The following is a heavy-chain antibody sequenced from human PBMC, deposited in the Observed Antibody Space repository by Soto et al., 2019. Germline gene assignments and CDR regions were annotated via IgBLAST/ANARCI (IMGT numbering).Heavy chain of an antibody. J-gene: IGHJ5*02. CDR2: IIPIFGTA. CDR1: GGTFSSYA. D-gene: IGHD6-19*01. V-gene: IGHV1-69*13. Sequence: GASVKVSCKASGGTFSSYAISWVRQAPGQGFEWMGGIIPIFGTANYAQKFQGRVTITADESTSTAYMELSSLRSEDTAVYYCARDSPPLGDSSGWPNWFDPWGQGTLVTVSS. CDR3: ARDSPPLGDSSGWPNWFDP.